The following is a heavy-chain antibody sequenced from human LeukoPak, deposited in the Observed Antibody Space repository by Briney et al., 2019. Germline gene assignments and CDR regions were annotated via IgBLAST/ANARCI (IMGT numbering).Heavy chain of an antibody. D-gene: IGHD5-24*01. J-gene: IGHJ4*02. CDR3: ARDVVEMATTNLFDY. CDR2: IYYSGRT. V-gene: IGHV4-39*07. CDR1: GGSISSSSYY. Sequence: PSETLSLTCTVSGGSISSSSYYWGSIRQPPGKGLEWIGSIYYSGRTYYNPSLKSRVTISVDTSKNQFSLKLSSVTAADTAVYYCARDVVEMATTNLFDYWGQGTLVTVYS.